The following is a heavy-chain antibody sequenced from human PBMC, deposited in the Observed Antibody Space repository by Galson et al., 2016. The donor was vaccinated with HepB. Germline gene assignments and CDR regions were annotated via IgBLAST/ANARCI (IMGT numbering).Heavy chain of an antibody. V-gene: IGHV3-9*01. J-gene: IGHJ4*02. Sequence: SLRLSCAASGFIFDNYAMYWVRQAPGKGLEWVSGISWNSGSIDYADSVRGRFTISRDNAKNSLYLQMSSLTPEDTALYYCTKDMFRYSYGHGRLPHCCMGANWGPGTLVTVSS. CDR3: TKDMFRYSYGHGRLPHCCMGAN. CDR1: GFIFDNYA. CDR2: ISWNSGSI. D-gene: IGHD5-18*01.